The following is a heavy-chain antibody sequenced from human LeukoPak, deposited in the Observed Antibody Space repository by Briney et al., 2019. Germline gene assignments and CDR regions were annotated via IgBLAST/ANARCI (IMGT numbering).Heavy chain of an antibody. CDR2: INPNSGGT. CDR3: ARTIFGTYYFDY. CDR1: GYTFTGYY. Sequence: ASVKVSCKASGYTFTGYYMHWVRQAPGQGLEWMGWINPNSGGTNYAQKFQGRVTMTRDTSTSTAYMELSRLRSDDTAVYYCARTIFGTYYFDYWGQGTLVTVSS. J-gene: IGHJ4*02. D-gene: IGHD3-3*01. V-gene: IGHV1-2*02.